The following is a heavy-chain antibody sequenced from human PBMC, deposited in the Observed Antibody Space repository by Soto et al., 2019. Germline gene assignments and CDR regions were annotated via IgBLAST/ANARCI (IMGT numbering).Heavy chain of an antibody. J-gene: IGHJ4*02. D-gene: IGHD4-17*01. V-gene: IGHV1-18*01. Sequence: QVHLVQSGAEVKKPGASVKVSCKGSGYTFTSYGITWVRQAPGQGREWMGWISAHNGNTDYAQKLQGRVTVTRDTPTSTAYMQLRSLRSDDTAVYYCARGTYGDYWGQGALVTVSS. CDR3: ARGTYGDY. CDR2: ISAHNGNT. CDR1: GYTFTSYG.